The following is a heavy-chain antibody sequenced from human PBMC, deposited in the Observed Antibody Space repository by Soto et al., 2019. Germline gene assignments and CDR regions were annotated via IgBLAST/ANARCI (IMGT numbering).Heavy chain of an antibody. CDR1: GFTFISYA. J-gene: IGHJ4*02. CDR2: ISGSGGST. D-gene: IGHD6-19*01. Sequence: GGSLRLSCASSGFTFISYAMSLVRQAPGKGLEWVSAISGSGGSTYYADSVKGRFTISRDNSKNTLYLQMNSLRAEDTAVYYCAKDKGPSYSSGWYAVDYWGQGTLVTVSS. V-gene: IGHV3-23*01. CDR3: AKDKGPSYSSGWYAVDY.